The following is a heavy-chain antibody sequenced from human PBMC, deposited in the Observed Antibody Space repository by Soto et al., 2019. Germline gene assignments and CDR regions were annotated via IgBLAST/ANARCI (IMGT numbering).Heavy chain of an antibody. CDR1: GGTFSSYA. V-gene: IGHV1-69*01. Sequence: QVQLVQSGAEVKKPGSSVKVSCKASGGTFSSYAISWVRQAPGQGLEWMGGIIPIFGTANYAQKFQGRVTITADESTSTDYMELSSLRSEDTAVYYCARDPGSGYDGKTDTNNLGYWGQGTLVTVSS. D-gene: IGHD5-12*01. J-gene: IGHJ4*02. CDR3: ARDPGSGYDGKTDTNNLGY. CDR2: IIPIFGTA.